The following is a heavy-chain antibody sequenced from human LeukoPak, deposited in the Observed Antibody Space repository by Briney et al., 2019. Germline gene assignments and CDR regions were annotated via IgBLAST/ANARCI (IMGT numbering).Heavy chain of an antibody. Sequence: GGSLRLSCAASGFTFSSYGIHWVRQAPGKGLEWVSGISAGGDLTFHADPVKGRFTISRDNSKNTLYLQMNSLRADDTAEYYCAKSLLTTASGTGRAFDLWGQGTMVTVSS. J-gene: IGHJ3*01. V-gene: IGHV3-23*01. CDR1: GFTFSSYG. D-gene: IGHD1-26*01. CDR2: ISAGGDLT. CDR3: AKSLLTTASGTGRAFDL.